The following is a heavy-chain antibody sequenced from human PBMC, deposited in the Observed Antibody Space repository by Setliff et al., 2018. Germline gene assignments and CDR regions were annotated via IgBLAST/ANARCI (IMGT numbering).Heavy chain of an antibody. CDR2: IYHSGST. D-gene: IGHD6-13*01. CDR1: GGSISSSNW. Sequence: SETLSLTCAVSGGSISSSNWWRWVRQPPGKGLEWIGEIYHSGSTNYNPSLKSRVTISVDTSKNQFSLKLSSVTAADTAVYYCASTIAAAGTAADYWGQGTLVTVSS. V-gene: IGHV4-4*02. CDR3: ASTIAAAGTAADY. J-gene: IGHJ4*02.